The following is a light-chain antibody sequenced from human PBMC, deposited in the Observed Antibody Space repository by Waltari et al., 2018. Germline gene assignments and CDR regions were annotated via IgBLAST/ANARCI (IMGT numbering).Light chain of an antibody. J-gene: IGKJ2*01. Sequence: DIQMTQSPSSLSASVGVRVTITCRASLNINIFLNWYQQKPGDGPKLLIYKASNMEGGVPSRLSGIGSGTEFSLSISRLQPYDFATYVCQQAYSVPYTFGQGTNL. CDR3: QQAYSVPYT. V-gene: IGKV1-39*01. CDR1: LNINIF. CDR2: KAS.